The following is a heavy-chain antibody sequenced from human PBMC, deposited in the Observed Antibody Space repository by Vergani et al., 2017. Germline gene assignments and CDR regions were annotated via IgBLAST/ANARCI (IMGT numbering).Heavy chain of an antibody. D-gene: IGHD5-12*01. CDR1: GFTFSSYA. V-gene: IGHV3-23*01. J-gene: IGHJ4*02. CDR2: ISGSGGAT. CDR3: TKGSRGYTGYFFDY. Sequence: EVQLLESGGGLVQPGGSLRLSCAASGFTFSSYAMSWVRQSPGKGLECVSGISGSGGATYYADSVKGRFTISRDNSKNTLHLQMNSLRADDTAVYYCTKGSRGYTGYFFDYWGQGTLATDSS.